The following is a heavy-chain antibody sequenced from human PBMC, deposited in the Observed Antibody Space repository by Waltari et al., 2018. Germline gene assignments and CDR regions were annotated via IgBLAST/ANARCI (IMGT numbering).Heavy chain of an antibody. CDR3: ARGVVVAPPDY. V-gene: IGHV3-33*01. J-gene: IGHJ4*02. D-gene: IGHD2-15*01. CDR2: IWYDGTNT. CDR1: GLSSSSYG. Sequence: QVHLVESGGCVVQPGRSLRLSCAASGLSSSSYGIHWVRQAPGKGLEWVAVIWYDGTNTYYGDSVKGRVTISRDNSKNTVFLQMNSLRVEDTAVYYCARGVVVAPPDYWGQGTLVTVSS.